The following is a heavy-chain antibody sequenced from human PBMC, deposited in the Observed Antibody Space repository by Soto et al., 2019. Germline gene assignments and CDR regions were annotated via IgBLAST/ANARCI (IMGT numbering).Heavy chain of an antibody. J-gene: IGHJ5*01. CDR2: IIPILGIA. CDR3: ARDGQYCSCTSGPLSWFYF. Sequence: SVKLSCKASGGTFSSYAIRLVRQAPGQGLEWMGRIIPILGIANYAQKFQGRVTITADKSTSTAYMELSSLRSEDTAVNYCARDGQYCSCTSGPLSWFYFCGQGTLVTVSS. CDR1: GGTFSSYA. D-gene: IGHD2-2*01. V-gene: IGHV1-69*04.